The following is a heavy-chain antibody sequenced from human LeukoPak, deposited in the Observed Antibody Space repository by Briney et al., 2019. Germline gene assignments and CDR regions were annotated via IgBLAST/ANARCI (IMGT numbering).Heavy chain of an antibody. V-gene: IGHV4-59*08. CDR3: ARRGRASGFDFDY. J-gene: IGHJ4*02. D-gene: IGHD1-26*01. CDR2: TYYSGST. Sequence: PSEALSLTCTVSGGSISSYYWSWIRQPPGKGLEWIGYTYYSGSTNYNPSLKSRVTISVDTSKNQFSLKLSSVTAADTAVYYCARRGRASGFDFDYWGQGTLVTVSS. CDR1: GGSISSYY.